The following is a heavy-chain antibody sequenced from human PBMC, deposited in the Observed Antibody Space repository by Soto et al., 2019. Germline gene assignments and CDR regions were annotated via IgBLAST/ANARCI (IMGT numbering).Heavy chain of an antibody. D-gene: IGHD1-20*01. Sequence: SETLSLTCSVSGVSITSYYWTWIRHSPGKGLEWIGYVYHTGNTYYNPSLRSRVTISLDTSKNQVSLRLRSVTAADTAVYYCAREQYNWKLWGQGTLVTVSS. CDR2: VYHTGNT. V-gene: IGHV4-59*01. CDR1: GVSITSYY. CDR3: AREQYNWKL. J-gene: IGHJ4*02.